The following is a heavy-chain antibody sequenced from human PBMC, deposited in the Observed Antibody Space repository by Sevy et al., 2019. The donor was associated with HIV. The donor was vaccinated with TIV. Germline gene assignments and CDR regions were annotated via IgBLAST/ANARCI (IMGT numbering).Heavy chain of an antibody. V-gene: IGHV3-53*01. D-gene: IGHD2-21*01. CDR1: GFTVSSNY. Sequence: GGSLRLSCAASGFTVSSNYMSWVRQAPGKGLEWVSVIYSGGSTYYADSVKGRFTISRDNSKNTLYLQMNSLRAEETAGCYCARESYCCGECYRTDHAFDIWGQGTMVTVSS. CDR2: IYSGGST. J-gene: IGHJ3*02. CDR3: ARESYCCGECYRTDHAFDI.